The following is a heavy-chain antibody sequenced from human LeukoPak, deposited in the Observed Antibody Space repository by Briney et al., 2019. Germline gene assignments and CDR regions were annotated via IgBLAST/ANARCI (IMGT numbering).Heavy chain of an antibody. CDR2: ISGSGGST. CDR1: GLTFSSYA. V-gene: IGHV3-23*01. J-gene: IGHJ4*02. Sequence: GGSLRLSCAASGLTFSSYAMSWVRKAPGKGLEWVSAISGSGGSTYYADSVKGRFTISRDNSKNTLYLQMNSLRAEDTAVYYCAKDFSGSFLVAYWGQGTLVTVSS. CDR3: AKDFSGSFLVAY. D-gene: IGHD1-26*01.